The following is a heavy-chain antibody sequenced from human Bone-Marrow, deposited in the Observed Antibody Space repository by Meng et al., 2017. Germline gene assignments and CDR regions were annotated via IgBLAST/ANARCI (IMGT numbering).Heavy chain of an antibody. CDR3: ATYDVAAAGTVDY. CDR1: VYTFTDYY. V-gene: IGHV1-69-2*01. CDR2: VDPEDGET. D-gene: IGHD6-13*01. J-gene: IGHJ4*02. Sequence: DVQLLKFGAELNKPGATVKTSCKVSVYTFTDYYMHWVQQAPGRGLEWMGLVDPEDGETIYAEKFQGRVTITADTSTDTAYMELSSLRSEDTAVYYCATYDVAAAGTVDYWGQGTLVTVSS.